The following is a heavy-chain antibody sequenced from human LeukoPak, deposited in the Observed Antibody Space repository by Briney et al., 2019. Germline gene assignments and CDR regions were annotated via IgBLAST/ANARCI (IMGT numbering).Heavy chain of an antibody. CDR1: GFTFSNAW. Sequence: GGSLRLSCAASGFTFSNAWMSWVRQAPGKGLEWVGRIKSKTDGGTTDYAAPVKGRFTISRDDSKNTLYLQMNSLKTEDTAVYYCTTGGPYGDDDVSSYYFDYWGQGTLVTVSS. J-gene: IGHJ4*02. CDR3: TTGGPYGDDDVSSYYFDY. D-gene: IGHD4-17*01. V-gene: IGHV3-15*01. CDR2: IKSKTDGGTT.